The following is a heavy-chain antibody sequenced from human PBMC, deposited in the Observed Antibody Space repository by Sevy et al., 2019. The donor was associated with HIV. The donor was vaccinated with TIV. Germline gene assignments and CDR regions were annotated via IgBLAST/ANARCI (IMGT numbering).Heavy chain of an antibody. V-gene: IGHV3-23*01. Sequence: GGSLRLSCAASGFTFSSYAMIWVRQAPGKGLEWVSAISGSGGSTYYADSVKGRFTISRDNSKNTLYQQMNSLRAEDTAVYYCAKTENYYDSSGYYPDAFDIWGQGTMVTVSS. CDR2: ISGSGGST. CDR1: GFTFSSYA. CDR3: AKTENYYDSSGYYPDAFDI. J-gene: IGHJ3*02. D-gene: IGHD3-22*01.